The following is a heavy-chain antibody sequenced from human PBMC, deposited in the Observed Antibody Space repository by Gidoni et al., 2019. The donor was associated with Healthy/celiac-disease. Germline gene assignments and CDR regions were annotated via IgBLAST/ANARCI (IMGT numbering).Heavy chain of an antibody. CDR1: GFTFSSYG. D-gene: IGHD6-13*01. J-gene: IGHJ4*02. V-gene: IGHV3-33*01. CDR2: LWYDGSNK. Sequence: VQLVESGGGVVQPGSSLRLSCAASGFTFSSYGMHWVRQAPGKGLEWVAVLWYDGSNKYYADSVKGRFTISRDNSKNTLYLQMNSLRAEDTAVYYCARGYAAAGTSNFDYWGQGTLVTVSS. CDR3: ARGYAAAGTSNFDY.